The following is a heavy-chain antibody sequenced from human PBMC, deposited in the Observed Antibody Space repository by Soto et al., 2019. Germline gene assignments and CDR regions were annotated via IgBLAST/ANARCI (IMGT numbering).Heavy chain of an antibody. V-gene: IGHV1-69*01. J-gene: IGHJ4*02. CDR3: ACEEYYYGWGSRRFDY. Sequence: QVQLVQSGAEVKKPGSSVKVSCKASGGTFSSYAISWVRQAPGQGLEWMGGIIPIFGTANYAQKFQGRVTITADESMSTAYMELSSLSSEDTAVYYCACEEYYYGWGSRRFDYWGQGTLVAVSS. CDR1: GGTFSSYA. D-gene: IGHD3-10*01. CDR2: IIPIFGTA.